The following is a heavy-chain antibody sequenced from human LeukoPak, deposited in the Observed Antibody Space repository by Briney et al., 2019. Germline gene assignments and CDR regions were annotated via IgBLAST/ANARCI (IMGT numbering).Heavy chain of an antibody. CDR2: INPNSGGT. CDR3: ARWDPITIFGVVINPPYYYYGMDV. J-gene: IGHJ6*02. V-gene: IGHV1-2*02. Sequence: ASVKVSCKASGGTFSSYAISWVRQAPGQGLEWMGWINPNSGGTNYAQKFQGRVTMTRDTSISTAYMELSRLRSDDTAVYYCARWDPITIFGVVINPPYYYYGMDVWGQGTTVTVSS. D-gene: IGHD3-3*01. CDR1: GGTFSSYA.